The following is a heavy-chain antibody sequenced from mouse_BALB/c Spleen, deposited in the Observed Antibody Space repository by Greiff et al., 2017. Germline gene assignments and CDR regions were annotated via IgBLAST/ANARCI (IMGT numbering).Heavy chain of an antibody. CDR2: ISYDGSN. D-gene: IGHD2-1*01. V-gene: IGHV3-6*02. J-gene: IGHJ3*01. CDR3: ARGGYGNLFAY. Sequence: EVKLMESGPGLVKPSQSLSLTCSVTGYSITSGYYWNWIRQFPGNKLEWMGYISYDGSNNYNPSLKNRISITRDTSKNQFFLKLNSVTTEDTATYYCARGGYGNLFAYWGQGTLVTVSA. CDR1: GYSITSGYY.